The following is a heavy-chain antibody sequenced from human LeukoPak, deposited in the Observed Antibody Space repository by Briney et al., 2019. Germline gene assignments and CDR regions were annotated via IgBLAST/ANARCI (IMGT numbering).Heavy chain of an antibody. CDR3: AREWGLESSGYYYAY. D-gene: IGHD3-22*01. J-gene: IGHJ4*02. Sequence: SVKVSCKASGGTFSRFTISWVRQAPGQGFEWMGGITPIFGTANFAQKFQGRVSITADEPTSTAFMELSSLRSEDTAVYYCAREWGLESSGYYYAYWGQGTLVTVSS. V-gene: IGHV1-69*13. CDR2: ITPIFGTA. CDR1: GGTFSRFT.